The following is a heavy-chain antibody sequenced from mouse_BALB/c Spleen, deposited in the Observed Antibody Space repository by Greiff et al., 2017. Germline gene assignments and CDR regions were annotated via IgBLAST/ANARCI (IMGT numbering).Heavy chain of an antibody. V-gene: IGHV1-15*01. CDR2: IDPETGGT. J-gene: IGHJ4*01. CDR1: GYTFTDYE. CDR3: ARGNYYDAMDY. Sequence: QVQLQQSGAELVRPGASVTLSCKASGYTFTDYEMHWVKQTPVHGLEWIGAIDPETGGTAYNQKFKGKATLTSDKSSSTAYMELSSLTSEDSAVYYCARGNYYDAMDYWGQGTSVTVSS.